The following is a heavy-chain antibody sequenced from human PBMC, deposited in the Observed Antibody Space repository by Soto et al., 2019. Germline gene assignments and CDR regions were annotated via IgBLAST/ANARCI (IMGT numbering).Heavy chain of an antibody. CDR3: ARGIGYCSSTSCKYYYYYYGMDV. J-gene: IGHJ6*02. V-gene: IGHV4-59*01. Sequence: SETLSLTCTVSGGSISSYYWSWIRQPPGKGLEWIGYIYYSGSTNYNPSLKSRVTISVDTSKNQFSLKLSSVTAADTAVYYCARGIGYCSSTSCKYYYYYYGMDVWGQGTTVTVSS. CDR2: IYYSGST. CDR1: GGSISSYY. D-gene: IGHD2-2*01.